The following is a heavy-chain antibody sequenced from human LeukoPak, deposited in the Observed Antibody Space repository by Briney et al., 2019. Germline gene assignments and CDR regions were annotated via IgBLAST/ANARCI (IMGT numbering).Heavy chain of an antibody. CDR2: IKTKTDGGTT. CDR3: TTHPDDYPWWD. D-gene: IGHD2-15*01. Sequence: GGSLRLSCAASGFTFSNAWMSWVRQPPGKGLEWVGRIKTKTDGGTTDYAAPVKGRFTISRDDSKNTLYLQMNSLKTEDTAVYYCTTHPDDYPWWDWGQGTLVTVSS. CDR1: GFTFSNAW. V-gene: IGHV3-15*01. J-gene: IGHJ4*02.